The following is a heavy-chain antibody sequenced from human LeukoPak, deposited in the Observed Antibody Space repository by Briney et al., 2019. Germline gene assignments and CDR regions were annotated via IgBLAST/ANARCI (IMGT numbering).Heavy chain of an antibody. V-gene: IGHV3-74*01. CDR3: ARAQWLADDAFDI. D-gene: IGHD6-19*01. J-gene: IGHJ3*02. CDR1: GFTFTRYW. Sequence: GGSLRLSCAASGFTFTRYWMHWVRQAPGKGLVWVSRINSDGSSTSYADSVKGRFTVSRDNAKNTLYLQMNSLRVEDTAVYYCARAQWLADDAFDIWGQGTMVTVSS. CDR2: INSDGSST.